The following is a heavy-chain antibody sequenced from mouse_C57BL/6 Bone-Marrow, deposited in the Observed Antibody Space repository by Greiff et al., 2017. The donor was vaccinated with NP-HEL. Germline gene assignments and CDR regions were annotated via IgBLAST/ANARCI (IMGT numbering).Heavy chain of an antibody. CDR3: ARSLITTVVARAY. J-gene: IGHJ3*01. CDR2: IHPNSGST. Sequence: QVQLQQSGAELVKPGASVKLSCKASGYTFTSYWMHWVKQRPGQGLEWIGMIHPNSGSTNYNEKFKSKATLTVDKSSSTAYMQLSSLTSEDSAVYYCARSLITTVVARAYWGQGTLVTVSA. D-gene: IGHD1-1*01. V-gene: IGHV1-64*01. CDR1: GYTFTSYW.